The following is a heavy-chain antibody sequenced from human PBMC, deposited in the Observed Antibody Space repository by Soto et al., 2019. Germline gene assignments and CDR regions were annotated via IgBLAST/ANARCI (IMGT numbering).Heavy chain of an antibody. CDR2: IYHSGNT. CDR3: ARCCYYGSSGYYYPNWFDP. CDR1: GGSISSGGYS. V-gene: IGHV4-30-2*01. J-gene: IGHJ5*02. D-gene: IGHD3-22*01. Sequence: QLQLQESGSGLVKPSQTLSLTCAVSGGSISSGGYSWSWVRQPPGKGRAWIGYIYHSGNTYYNPSLKSRVTISVGRSKNQFSLKLSSVTAADTAVYYCARCCYYGSSGYYYPNWFDPWGQGTLVTVSS.